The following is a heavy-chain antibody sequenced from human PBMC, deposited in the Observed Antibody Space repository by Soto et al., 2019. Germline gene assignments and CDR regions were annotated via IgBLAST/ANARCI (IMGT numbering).Heavy chain of an antibody. Sequence: GSLRLSCAASGFKFSSYWMHWVRQAPGKGLEWIGYMYHSGSTYYNPSLKSRVTISIDMSKNQFSLKLSSVTAADTAVYYCASPKIAFYNWFDPWGQGTLVTVS. CDR1: GFKFSSYW. J-gene: IGHJ5*02. CDR2: MYHSGST. D-gene: IGHD3-3*02. V-gene: IGHV4-4*02. CDR3: ASPKIAFYNWFDP.